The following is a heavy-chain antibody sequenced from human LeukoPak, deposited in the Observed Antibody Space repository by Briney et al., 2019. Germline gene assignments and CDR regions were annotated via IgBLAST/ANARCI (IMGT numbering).Heavy chain of an antibody. D-gene: IGHD6-13*01. V-gene: IGHV3-23*01. CDR1: GFAFSSYA. CDR2: LSGSGDYT. J-gene: IGHJ4*02. Sequence: GGSLRLSCAASGFAFSSYAMTWVRQAPGKGLGWVSGLSGSGDYTYYADSVRGRFTISRDNSKNTLYLQMNSLRAEDTAVYYCAKFGSSSWYAMDYWGQGTLVTVSS. CDR3: AKFGSSSWYAMDY.